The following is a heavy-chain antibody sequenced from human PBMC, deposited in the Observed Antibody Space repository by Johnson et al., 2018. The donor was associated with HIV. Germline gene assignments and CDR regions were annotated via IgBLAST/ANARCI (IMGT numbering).Heavy chain of an antibody. Sequence: QVQLVESGGGLVKPGGSLRLSCAASGFTFSDYYMSWIRQAPGKGLEWVAVISYDGTEKYYAESVKARFTISRDNSKNTLYLQMNSLRAEDTAVYYCARDHTNSGSYSTYAFDIWGQGTMVTVSS. CDR3: ARDHTNSGSYSTYAFDI. V-gene: IGHV3-30*03. J-gene: IGHJ3*02. CDR1: GFTFSDYY. CDR2: ISYDGTEK. D-gene: IGHD1-26*01.